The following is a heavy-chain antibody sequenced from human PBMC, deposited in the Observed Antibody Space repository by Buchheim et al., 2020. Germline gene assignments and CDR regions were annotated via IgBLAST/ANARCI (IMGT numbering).Heavy chain of an antibody. V-gene: IGHV3-48*02. D-gene: IGHD2-2*01. CDR3: ARDRSSLIDY. Sequence: EVQLVESGGGFVQPGGSLRLSCAASGFTFSSYSMNWVRQAPRKGLEWISYINSVSSTMHYADSVKGRFTVSRDTVQKSLYLQMNSLRDEDTAVYYCARDRSSLIDYWGQGTL. J-gene: IGHJ4*02. CDR2: INSVSSTM. CDR1: GFTFSSYS.